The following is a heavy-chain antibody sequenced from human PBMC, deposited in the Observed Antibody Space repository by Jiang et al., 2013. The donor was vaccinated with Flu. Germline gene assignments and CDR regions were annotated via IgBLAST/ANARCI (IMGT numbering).Heavy chain of an antibody. CDR2: INYGGSI. J-gene: IGHJ4*02. CDR1: GGSISSRNW. V-gene: IGHV4-4*02. Sequence: GPGLVKPSGTLSLTCAVSGGSISSRNWWTWVRQPPGKGLEWIGEINYGGSINYNPSLKSRVTISLDKSRNQFSLNVSSVTSADTAVYYCVRAGPYASGEFDYWGQGTLVTVSS. CDR3: VRAGPYASGEFDY. D-gene: IGHD2-2*01.